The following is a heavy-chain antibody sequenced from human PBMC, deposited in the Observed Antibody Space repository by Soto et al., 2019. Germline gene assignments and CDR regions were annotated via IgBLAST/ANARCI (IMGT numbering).Heavy chain of an antibody. CDR1: GCSISIGYYY. CDR2: IYYSGST. CDR3: AREDGQSRWFDP. V-gene: IGHV4-61*01. Sequence: SATLSLTCSFSGCSISIGYYYWLWIRQPPGKGLEWIGYIYYSGSTNYNPSLKSRVTISVDTSKNQFSLKLSSVTAADTAVYYCAREDGQSRWFDPWGQGTLVTVSS. J-gene: IGHJ5*02.